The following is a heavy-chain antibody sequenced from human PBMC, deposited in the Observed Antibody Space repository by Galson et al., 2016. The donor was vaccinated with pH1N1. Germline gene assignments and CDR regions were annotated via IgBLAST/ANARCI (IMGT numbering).Heavy chain of an antibody. J-gene: IGHJ6*02. CDR2: IIPIFGTT. D-gene: IGHD4-23*01. Sequence: SVKVSCKVSEGTFTSSTITWVRHAPGQGLEWVGDIIPIFGTTTYALKFQGRVTLTADGSLTTAFMELSGLTSQDTAVYYCARTPTSVVTVYSPFDVWGQGTTVTVSS. V-gene: IGHV1-69*13. CDR1: EGTFTSST. CDR3: ARTPTSVVTVYSPFDV.